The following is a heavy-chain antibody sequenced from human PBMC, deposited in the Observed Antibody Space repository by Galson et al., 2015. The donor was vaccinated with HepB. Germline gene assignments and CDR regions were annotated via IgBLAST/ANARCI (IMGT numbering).Heavy chain of an antibody. D-gene: IGHD3-22*01. J-gene: IGHJ4*02. V-gene: IGHV1-69*13. CDR2: IIPLFGSA. CDR3: ARQHDTSGYYPY. CDR1: GFTFSNYA. Sequence: SVKVSCKASGFTFSNYAISWLRQAPGQGLEWMGGIIPLFGSANYAQKLQGRVTMTADESTSTTYMELSSLRSEDTALYYCARQHDTSGYYPYWGQGTLVTVSS.